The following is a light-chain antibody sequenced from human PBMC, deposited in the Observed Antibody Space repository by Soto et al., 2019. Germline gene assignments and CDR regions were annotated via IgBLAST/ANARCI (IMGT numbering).Light chain of an antibody. CDR1: SSDVGGYNY. V-gene: IGLV2-14*01. CDR3: SSYTSSIYV. Sequence: QSVLTQPASVSGSPGQSFTISYTGNSSDVGGYNYVSWYQQHPCKAPKLMIYDVSNRPSGVSNRFSGSKSGNTASLTISGLQGEDEADYYCSSYTSSIYVFGTGTRSPS. J-gene: IGLJ1*01. CDR2: DVS.